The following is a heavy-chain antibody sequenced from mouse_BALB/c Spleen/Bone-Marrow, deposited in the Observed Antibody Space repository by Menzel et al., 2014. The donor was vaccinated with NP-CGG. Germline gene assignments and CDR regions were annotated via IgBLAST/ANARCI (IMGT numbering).Heavy chain of an antibody. J-gene: IGHJ1*01. Sequence: EVKLMESGPGLVKPSQSLSLTCTVTGYSITSDYAWHWIRQFPGNKLEWMGYISYSGSTSYYPSLKSRISITRDTSKNQLFLQLNSVTTEDTATYYCARSADWYFDVWGAGTTVTVSS. CDR3: ARSADWYFDV. V-gene: IGHV3-2*02. CDR2: ISYSGST. CDR1: GYSITSDYA.